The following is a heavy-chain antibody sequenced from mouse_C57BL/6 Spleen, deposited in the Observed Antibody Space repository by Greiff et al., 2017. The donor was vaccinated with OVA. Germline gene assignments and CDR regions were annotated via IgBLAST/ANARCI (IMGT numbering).Heavy chain of an antibody. D-gene: IGHD2-5*01. Sequence: QVQLQQSGPELVKPGASVKISCKASGYAFSSSWMNWVKQRPGKGLEWIGRIYPGDGDTNYNGKFKGKATLTADKSSSTAYMQLSSLTSEDSAVYFCARDYYSNFHWYFDVWGTGTTVTVSS. CDR3: ARDYYSNFHWYFDV. J-gene: IGHJ1*03. V-gene: IGHV1-82*01. CDR1: GYAFSSSW. CDR2: IYPGDGDT.